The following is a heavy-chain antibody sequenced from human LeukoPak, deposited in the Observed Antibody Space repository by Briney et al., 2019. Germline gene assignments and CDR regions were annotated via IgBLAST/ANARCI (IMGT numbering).Heavy chain of an antibody. D-gene: IGHD3-9*01. V-gene: IGHV3-7*03. CDR2: IKHDGRDK. Sequence: GGSLRLSCAASGFTFSNYWMGWVRQAPGKGLEWVANIKHDGRDKHYVDSVKGRFTIARDSAKNSLNLQMNSLRAEDTAVYYCARGGNYDILTGYIFDYWGQGTLVTVSS. CDR3: ARGGNYDILTGYIFDY. J-gene: IGHJ4*02. CDR1: GFTFSNYW.